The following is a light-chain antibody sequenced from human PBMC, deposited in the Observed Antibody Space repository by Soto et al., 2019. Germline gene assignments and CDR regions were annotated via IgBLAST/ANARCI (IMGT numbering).Light chain of an antibody. CDR2: CAS. CDR3: QQYYGTPFT. CDR1: QSLLYSSYKNNY. J-gene: IGKJ2*01. V-gene: IGKV4-1*01. Sequence: DIVMTQSPDSLAVSLGDRATINCKSSQSLLYSSYKNNYLAWYQQKAGQPPKLLIYCASARESGVPDRFSGSGSGTDFTLTISSLQPEDAAVYFCQQYYGTPFTFGQGTKLEI.